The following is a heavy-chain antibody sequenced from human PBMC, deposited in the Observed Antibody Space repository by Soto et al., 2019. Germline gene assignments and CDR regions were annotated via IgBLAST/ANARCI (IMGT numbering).Heavy chain of an antibody. CDR2: INAANGNT. J-gene: IGHJ4*01. Sequence: ASVEVSCKAYGYTFRSYATHWVRQAPGQRLEWMGWINAANGNTKYSQKFQGRVTITRDTSATTAYMELSSLRLEDTAVYFCARDVSDYSSGWYCHDFWGDGCLVTVSS. CDR1: GYTFRSYA. D-gene: IGHD6-19*01. CDR3: ARDVSDYSSGWYCHDF. V-gene: IGHV1-3*01.